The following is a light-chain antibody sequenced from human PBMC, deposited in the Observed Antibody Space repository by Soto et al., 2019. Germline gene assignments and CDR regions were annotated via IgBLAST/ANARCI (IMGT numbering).Light chain of an antibody. CDR1: SSDVGGYNS. J-gene: IGLJ1*01. CDR3: NSYRNSTTLV. V-gene: IGLV2-14*01. CDR2: EVS. Sequence: QSALTQPASVSGSPGQSITISCTGTSSDVGGYNSVSWFQQHPSKAPKLIIYEVSHRPSGVSIRFAGSKSGNTASLTISGLQAEDEADYYCNSYRNSTTLVFGTGTKLTVL.